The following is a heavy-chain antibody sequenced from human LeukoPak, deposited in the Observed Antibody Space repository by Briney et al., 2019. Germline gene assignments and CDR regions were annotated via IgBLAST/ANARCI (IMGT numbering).Heavy chain of an antibody. CDR3: ARGSFGVDTRTGEGWNY. Sequence: LVKVSFKASVGTFSSYAISGVRQAPGQGLEWMGGIIPIFGTANYAQKFQGRVTITEDESTSTAYVELSSLRSEDTAVYYCARGSFGVDTRTGEGWNYWGQGTLVTVSS. CDR1: VGTFSSYA. J-gene: IGHJ4*02. V-gene: IGHV1-69*13. D-gene: IGHD3-3*01. CDR2: IIPIFGTA.